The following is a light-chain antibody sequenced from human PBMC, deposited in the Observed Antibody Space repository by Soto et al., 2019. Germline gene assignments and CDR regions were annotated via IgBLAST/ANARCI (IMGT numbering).Light chain of an antibody. V-gene: IGLV2-11*01. Sequence: QSALTQPRSVSGSPGQSVTISCTGTNNDVGFYNYVSWYQQQLGKAPKLLIYDVNKRPSGVPPRFSGSKSANTASLTISGLQAADEADYYCVAWDDSLSGRVFGGGTKLTVL. CDR3: VAWDDSLSGRV. CDR1: NNDVGFYNY. CDR2: DVN. J-gene: IGLJ3*02.